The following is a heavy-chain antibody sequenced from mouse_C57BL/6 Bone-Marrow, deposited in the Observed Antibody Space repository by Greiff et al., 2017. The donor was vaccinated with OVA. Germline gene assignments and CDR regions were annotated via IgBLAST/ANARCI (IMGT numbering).Heavy chain of an antibody. Sequence: EVKLVESGGDLVKPGGSLKLSCAASGFTFSSYGMSWVRKTPDKRLEWVATISSGGSYTYYPDSVKGRFTISRDNAKNTLYLQMSSLKSEDTAMYYCARVLWSFAYWGQGTLVTVSA. CDR2: ISSGGSYT. CDR1: GFTFSSYG. V-gene: IGHV5-6*01. J-gene: IGHJ3*01. D-gene: IGHD1-1*02. CDR3: ARVLWSFAY.